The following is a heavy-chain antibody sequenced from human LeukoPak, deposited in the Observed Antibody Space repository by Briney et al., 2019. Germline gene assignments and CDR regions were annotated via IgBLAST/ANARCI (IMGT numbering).Heavy chain of an antibody. Sequence: GGSLRLSCAASGFTFSSYSMNWVRQAPGKGLEWVSSISSSSSYIYYADSVKGRFTISRDNAKNSLYLQMNSLRAEDTAVCYCARSLRFLEWTPVQDVWGKGTTVTVSS. CDR2: ISSSSSYI. CDR1: GFTFSSYS. V-gene: IGHV3-21*01. CDR3: ARSLRFLEWTPVQDV. D-gene: IGHD3-3*01. J-gene: IGHJ6*04.